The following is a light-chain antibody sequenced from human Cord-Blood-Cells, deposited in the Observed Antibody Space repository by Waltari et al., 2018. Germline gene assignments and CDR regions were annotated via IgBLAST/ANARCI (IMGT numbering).Light chain of an antibody. CDR1: QDISNY. Sequence: DIQMTESPSFLSASVGDRVTIHCQASQDISNYLNWYQQKPGKAPYLLIYCASNLETGVPSRFSGSGSGTDFTFHISSLQPEDIATYYCQQYDKLPITFGQGTRLEIK. CDR2: CAS. CDR3: QQYDKLPIT. V-gene: IGKV1-33*01. J-gene: IGKJ5*01.